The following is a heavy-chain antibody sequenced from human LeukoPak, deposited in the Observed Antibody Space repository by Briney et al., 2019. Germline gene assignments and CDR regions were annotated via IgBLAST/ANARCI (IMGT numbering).Heavy chain of an antibody. CDR3: ARDYGSGSYSSFDY. D-gene: IGHD3-10*01. Sequence: SETLSLTCTVSGGAITTSSYYWSWVRQPPGKGLEWIGYIYYSGSTYYNPSLKSRVTISVDTSKNQFSLKLSSVTAADTAVYYCARDYGSGSYSSFDYWGQGTLVTVSS. J-gene: IGHJ4*02. V-gene: IGHV4-30-4*08. CDR2: IYYSGST. CDR1: GGAITTSSYY.